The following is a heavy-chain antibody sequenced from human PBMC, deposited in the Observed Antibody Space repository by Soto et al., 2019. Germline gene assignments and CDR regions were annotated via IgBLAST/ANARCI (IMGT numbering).Heavy chain of an antibody. Sequence: GGSLRLSCAASGFTFSSYWMHWVRQAPGKGLVWVSRINSDGSSTSYADSVKGRFTISRDNAKNTLYLQMNSLRAEDTAVYYCARVYYYDSSGYYLDAFDIWGQGTMVTVSS. D-gene: IGHD3-22*01. CDR3: ARVYYYDSSGYYLDAFDI. CDR2: INSDGSST. J-gene: IGHJ3*02. CDR1: GFTFSSYW. V-gene: IGHV3-74*01.